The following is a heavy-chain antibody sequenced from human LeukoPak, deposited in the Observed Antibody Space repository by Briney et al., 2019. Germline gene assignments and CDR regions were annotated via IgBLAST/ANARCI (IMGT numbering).Heavy chain of an antibody. CDR3: ATGASYGDAFDI. V-gene: IGHV1-69-2*01. J-gene: IGHJ3*02. CDR2: VDPEDGET. Sequence: ASVKVSCKVSGYTFTDYYMHWVQQAPGKGLEWMGLVDPEDGETIYAEKFQGRVTITADTSTDTAYMELSSLRSEDTAVYYCATGASYGDAFDIGGQGTMVTVSS. CDR1: GYTFTDYY. D-gene: IGHD2-21*01.